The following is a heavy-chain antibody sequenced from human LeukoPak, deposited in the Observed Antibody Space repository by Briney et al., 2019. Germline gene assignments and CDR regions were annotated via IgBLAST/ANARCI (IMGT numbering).Heavy chain of an antibody. Sequence: ASVRVSCKASGYTFTGYYIHWVRQAPGQGLEWMGWINPNSGGTNYAQKFQGWVTMTRDTSISTAYMELSSLRSEDTAVYYCARFGGGSYNSPDAFDIWGQGTMVTV. CDR3: ARFGGGSYNSPDAFDI. J-gene: IGHJ3*02. V-gene: IGHV1-2*04. D-gene: IGHD1-26*01. CDR1: GYTFTGYY. CDR2: INPNSGGT.